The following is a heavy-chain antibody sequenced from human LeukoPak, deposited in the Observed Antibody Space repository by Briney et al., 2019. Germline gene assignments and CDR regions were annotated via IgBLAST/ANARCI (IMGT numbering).Heavy chain of an antibody. CDR1: GGTFSSYA. CDR2: IIPIFGTA. CDR3: ARDEPGDYVWGSYRYENFDY. V-gene: IGHV1-69*13. D-gene: IGHD3-16*02. J-gene: IGHJ4*02. Sequence: SVKVSCKASGGTFSSYAISWVRQAPGQGLEWMGGIIPIFGTANYAQKFQGRVTITADESTSTAYMELRSLRSDDTAVYYCARDEPGDYVWGSYRYENFDYWGQGTLVTVSS.